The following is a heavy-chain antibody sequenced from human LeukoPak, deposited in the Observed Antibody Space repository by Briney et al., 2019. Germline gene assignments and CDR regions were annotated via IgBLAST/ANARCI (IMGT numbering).Heavy chain of an antibody. CDR1: GGTFSSYA. Sequence: GASVKVSCKASGGTFSSYAISWVRQAPGQGLEWMGRIIPIFGTGNYAQKFQGRVTITTDESTSTAYMELSSLRSEDTAVYYCARAMSTGYCSGGSCYPAINWFDPWGQGTLVTVSS. J-gene: IGHJ5*02. V-gene: IGHV1-69*05. D-gene: IGHD2-15*01. CDR2: IIPIFGTG. CDR3: ARAMSTGYCSGGSCYPAINWFDP.